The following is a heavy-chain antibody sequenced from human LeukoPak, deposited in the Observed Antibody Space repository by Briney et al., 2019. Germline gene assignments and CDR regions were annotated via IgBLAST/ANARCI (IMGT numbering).Heavy chain of an antibody. J-gene: IGHJ5*02. V-gene: IGHV4-59*04. CDR3: ARNRYYYGSRNYGVPNWFDP. CDR1: GGSISSYY. Sequence: SETLSLTCIVSGGSISSYYWSWIRQPPGKGLEWIGYIYYSGSTYYNPSLKSRVTISVDTSKNQFSLKLNSVTAADTAVYYCARNRYYYGSRNYGVPNWFDPWGQGTLVTVSS. D-gene: IGHD3-10*01. CDR2: IYYSGST.